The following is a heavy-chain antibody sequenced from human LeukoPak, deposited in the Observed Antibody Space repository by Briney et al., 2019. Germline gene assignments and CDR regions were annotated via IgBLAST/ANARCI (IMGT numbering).Heavy chain of an antibody. V-gene: IGHV1-8*01. CDR2: ISPDTGIT. CDR3: ARGPRFDP. CDR1: GYTFTIYE. J-gene: IGHJ5*02. Sequence: ASVKVSCKASGYTFTIYEFNWVRRAPGQGLEWLGYISPDTGITGYAQKFQGRVTMTRDTSISTTYMELSSLTSEDTAVYYCARGPRFDPWGQGTLVTVSS.